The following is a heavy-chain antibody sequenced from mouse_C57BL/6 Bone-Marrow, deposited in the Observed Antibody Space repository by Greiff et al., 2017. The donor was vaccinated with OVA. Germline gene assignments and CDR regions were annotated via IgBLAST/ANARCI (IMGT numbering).Heavy chain of an antibody. CDR2: ISSGGSYT. CDR1: GFTFSSYG. Sequence: EVQLQESGGDLVKPGGSLKLSCAASGFTFSSYGMSWVRQTPDKRLEWVATISSGGSYTYYPDSVKGRFTISRDNAKNTLYLQMSSLKSEDTAMYYCARLTGTFWYFDVWGTGTTVTVSS. V-gene: IGHV5-6*01. CDR3: ARLTGTFWYFDV. D-gene: IGHD4-1*01. J-gene: IGHJ1*03.